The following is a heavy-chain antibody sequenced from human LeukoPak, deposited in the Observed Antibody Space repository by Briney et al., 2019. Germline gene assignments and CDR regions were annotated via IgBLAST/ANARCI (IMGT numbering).Heavy chain of an antibody. V-gene: IGHV4-59*01. CDR1: GGSISSYY. CDR2: IYYSGST. J-gene: IGHJ4*02. CDR3: ARDNGDYVNYFDY. Sequence: SETLSLTCTVSGGSISSYYWSWIRQPPGKGLEWIGYIYYSGSTNYNPSLKSRVTISVDTSKNQFSPKLSSVTAADTAVYYCARDNGDYVNYFDYWGQGTLVTVSS. D-gene: IGHD4-17*01.